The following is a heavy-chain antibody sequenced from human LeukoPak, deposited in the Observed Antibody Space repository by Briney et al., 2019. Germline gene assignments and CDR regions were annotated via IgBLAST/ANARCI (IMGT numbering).Heavy chain of an antibody. Sequence: SQTLSVTCTVSGGSISSGDYYWSWIRQPPGKGLEWIGYIYYSGSTYYNPSLKSRVTISVDTSKNQFSLKLSSVTAADTAVYYCARVVVVPAANNWFDPWGQGTLVTVSS. CDR2: IYYSGST. J-gene: IGHJ5*02. CDR1: GGSISSGDYY. CDR3: ARVVVVPAANNWFDP. D-gene: IGHD2-2*01. V-gene: IGHV4-30-4*01.